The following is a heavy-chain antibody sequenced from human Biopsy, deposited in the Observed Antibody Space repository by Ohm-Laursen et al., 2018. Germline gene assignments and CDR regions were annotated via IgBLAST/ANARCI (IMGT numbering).Heavy chain of an antibody. CDR1: GYTLTALS. D-gene: IGHD1-1*01. Sequence: ASVKVSCNVSGYTLTALSMHWVRQAPGRGLEWMGGFAPENGKTIYAQKFQGRITMTEDTSTDTAYMELSSLRSEDTAVYYCAADINVWNVNYWGQGTQVTVSS. CDR3: AADINVWNVNY. CDR2: FAPENGKT. V-gene: IGHV1-24*01. J-gene: IGHJ4*02.